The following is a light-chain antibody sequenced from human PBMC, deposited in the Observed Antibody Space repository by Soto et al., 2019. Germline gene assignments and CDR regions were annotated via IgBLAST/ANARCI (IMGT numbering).Light chain of an antibody. J-gene: IGLJ2*01. CDR3: SSYTSSSTDVV. CDR2: DVS. V-gene: IGLV2-14*01. CDR1: SSDVGGYNY. Sequence: QSALPQPASVSGSPGQSITISCTGTSSDVGGYNYVSWYQQHPGKAPKLMIYDVSNRPSGVSNRFSGSKSGNTASLTISGLQAEDEADYYCSSYTSSSTDVVFGGGTKLTVL.